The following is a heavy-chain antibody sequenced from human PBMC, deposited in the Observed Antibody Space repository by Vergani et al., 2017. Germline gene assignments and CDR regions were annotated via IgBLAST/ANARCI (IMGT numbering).Heavy chain of an antibody. CDR2: ISYDGSNK. V-gene: IGHV3-30*18. CDR1: GFTFSSYG. D-gene: IGHD1-14*01. CDR3: AKVSGVDAGMYV. Sequence: QVQLVESGGGVVQPGRSLRLSCAASGFTFSSYGMHWVRQAPGKGLEWVAVISYDGSNKYYADSVKGRFTISRDNSKNTLYLQMNSLRAEDTAVYYCAKVSGVDAGMYVWGQGP. J-gene: IGHJ6*02.